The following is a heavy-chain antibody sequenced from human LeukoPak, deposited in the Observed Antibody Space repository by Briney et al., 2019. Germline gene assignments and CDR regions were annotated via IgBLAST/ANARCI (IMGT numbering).Heavy chain of an antibody. CDR2: IIPIFGTA. CDR3: ASPFTMYSSGWYALGY. CDR1: GGTFSSYA. V-gene: IGHV1-69*13. D-gene: IGHD6-19*01. Sequence: ASVKVSCKASGGTFSSYATSWVRQAPGQGLEWMGGIIPIFGTANYAQKFQGRVTITADESTSTAYMELSSLRSEDTAVYYCASPFTMYSSGWYALGYWGQGTLVTVSS. J-gene: IGHJ4*02.